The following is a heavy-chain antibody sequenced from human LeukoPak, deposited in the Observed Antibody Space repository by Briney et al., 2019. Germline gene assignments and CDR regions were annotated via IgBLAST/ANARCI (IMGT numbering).Heavy chain of an antibody. V-gene: IGHV3-23*01. CDR1: GFTFGSHA. Sequence: GGSLRLSCEASGFTFGSHAMYWVRQAPGKGLEWVAGIFGSGGSPHYADPVKGRFTISRDNSRNTVYLQINSLRAEDTAVYYCARYQGGGWDVWGQGTTVTVSS. D-gene: IGHD6-25*01. J-gene: IGHJ6*02. CDR2: IFGSGGSP. CDR3: ARYQGGGWDV.